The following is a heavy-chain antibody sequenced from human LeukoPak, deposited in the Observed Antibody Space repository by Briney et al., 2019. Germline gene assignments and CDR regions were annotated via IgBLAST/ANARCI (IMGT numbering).Heavy chain of an antibody. CDR3: ASPQYYYDSSGCYYVEYFQH. CDR2: IIPIFGTA. J-gene: IGHJ1*01. Sequence: ASVKVSCKASGGTFSSYAISWVRQAPGQGLEWMGRIIPIFGTANYAQKFQGRVTITADKSTSTAYMELSSLRSEDTAVYYCASPQYYYDSSGCYYVEYFQHWGQGTLVTVSS. CDR1: GGTFSSYA. D-gene: IGHD3-22*01. V-gene: IGHV1-69*06.